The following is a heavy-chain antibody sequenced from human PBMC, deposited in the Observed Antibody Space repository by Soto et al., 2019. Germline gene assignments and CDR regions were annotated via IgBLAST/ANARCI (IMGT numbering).Heavy chain of an antibody. J-gene: IGHJ6*02. Sequence: QAQLVQSGPEVQKPGASMKVSCKASAFNLRSFSIHWVRQAPGQRLEWLGQINGDSGKPRYSHWFEGRVTFKRDTDASTATLEMRSLRPEDTAVYYCGRGAGTSKCYALGMDVWGQGTAIRVSS. CDR2: INGDSGKP. V-gene: IGHV1-3*01. CDR3: GRGAGTSKCYALGMDV. CDR1: AFNLRSFS. D-gene: IGHD3-16*01.